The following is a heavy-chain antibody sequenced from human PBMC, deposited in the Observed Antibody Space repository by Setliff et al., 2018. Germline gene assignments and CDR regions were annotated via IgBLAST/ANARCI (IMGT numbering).Heavy chain of an antibody. D-gene: IGHD2-2*01. CDR1: GGSFSTYF. CDR2: INHSGST. V-gene: IGHV4-34*01. CDR3: ARGRMRGSCSGPSCTYDPFDI. Sequence: KPSETLSLTCAVYGGSFSTYFWSWIRQPPGKGLEWIGEINHSGSTNYNSSLTSRVTISVDTSKNQFPLILRSVTAADTAVYYCARGRMRGSCSGPSCTYDPFDIWGQGTPVTVSS. J-gene: IGHJ3*02.